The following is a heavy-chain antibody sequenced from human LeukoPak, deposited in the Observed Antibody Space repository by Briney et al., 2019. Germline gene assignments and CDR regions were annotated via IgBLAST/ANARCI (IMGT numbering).Heavy chain of an antibody. Sequence: GASVKVSCKVSGYTLTELSMHWVRQAPGKGLEWMGGFDPEDGETIYAQKFQGRVTMTEDTSTDTAYMELSSLRSEDTAVYYCATGNKWGAYYYDSSGPNFQHWGQGTLVTVSS. D-gene: IGHD3-22*01. CDR2: FDPEDGET. CDR3: ATGNKWGAYYYDSSGPNFQH. CDR1: GYTLTELS. J-gene: IGHJ1*01. V-gene: IGHV1-24*01.